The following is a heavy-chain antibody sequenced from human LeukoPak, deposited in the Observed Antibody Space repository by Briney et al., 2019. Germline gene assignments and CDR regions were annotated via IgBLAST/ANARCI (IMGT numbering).Heavy chain of an antibody. CDR1: GFTSSTYS. Sequence: PGGSLRLSCAASGFTSSTYSMSWVRQAPGKGLEWVSYISSSSSAMYYADSVKGRFTISRDNAKNSLYLQMNSLRDEDTAVYYCAGELGYFDYWGQGTLVTVSS. CDR3: AGELGYFDY. CDR2: ISSSSSAM. V-gene: IGHV3-48*02. D-gene: IGHD7-27*01. J-gene: IGHJ4*02.